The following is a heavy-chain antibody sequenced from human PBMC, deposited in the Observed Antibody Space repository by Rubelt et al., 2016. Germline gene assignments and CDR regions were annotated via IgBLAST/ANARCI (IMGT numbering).Heavy chain of an antibody. J-gene: IGHJ4*02. CDR3: VRGSSGWKGVDY. D-gene: IGHD6-19*01. Sequence: GFTLNNYWMHWVRQAPGKGLVWVSEIKYDGSATNYADSVKGRFNISRDSAMSTLYLQMNSLRVEDTAVYYCVRGSSGWKGVDYWGQGTMVTVSS. CDR2: IKYDGSAT. CDR1: GFTLNNYW. V-gene: IGHV3-74*01.